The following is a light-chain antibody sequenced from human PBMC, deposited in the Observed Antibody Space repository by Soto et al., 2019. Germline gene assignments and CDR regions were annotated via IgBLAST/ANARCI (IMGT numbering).Light chain of an antibody. CDR2: AAS. CDR1: QSIDTW. V-gene: IGKV1-5*01. CDR3: QQLYIFPLT. Sequence: DIQITQSPSTLSASVGDRVTITCRASQSIDTWLAWHQQKPGKAPNLLMYAASALQSGVPSRFSGGESGTEYTLTISSLQPEDSATYYCQQLYIFPLTFGQGTRLEI. J-gene: IGKJ5*01.